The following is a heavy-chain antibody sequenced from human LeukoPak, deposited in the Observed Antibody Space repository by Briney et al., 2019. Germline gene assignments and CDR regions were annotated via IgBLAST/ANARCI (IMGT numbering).Heavy chain of an antibody. CDR3: ATRPYYYDSSGYY. CDR2: IYYSGST. D-gene: IGHD3-22*01. CDR1: GGSISSSSYY. V-gene: IGHV4-39*01. Sequence: SETLSLTCTVSGGSISSSSYYWGWIRQPPGKGLEWIGSIYYSGSTYYNPSLKSRVTISVDTSKNQFSLKLSSVTAADTAVYYCATRPYYYDSSGYYWGQGTLVTVSS. J-gene: IGHJ4*02.